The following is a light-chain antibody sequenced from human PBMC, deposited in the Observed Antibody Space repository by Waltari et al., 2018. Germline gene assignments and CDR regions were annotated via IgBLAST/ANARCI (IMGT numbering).Light chain of an antibody. Sequence: DIVMTQSPDSLAVRLGERATINCTSSQSVLYKSNGKNYLTWYQQKPGQPPKLLIYWGSTRQSGVPDRFSGSGSGTDFTLTNNSLQAEDVAVYYCQQYYRSRTFGQGTKVEIK. J-gene: IGKJ1*01. CDR1: QSVLYKSNGKNY. CDR3: QQYYRSRT. CDR2: WGS. V-gene: IGKV4-1*01.